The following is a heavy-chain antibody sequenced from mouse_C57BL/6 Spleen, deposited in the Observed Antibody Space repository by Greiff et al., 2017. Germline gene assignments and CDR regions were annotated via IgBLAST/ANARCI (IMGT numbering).Heavy chain of an antibody. CDR2: INPSTGGT. D-gene: IGHD2-2*01. CDR1: GYSFTGYY. J-gene: IGHJ3*01. V-gene: IGHV1-42*01. CDR3: ARVYYGYPFAY. Sequence: VQLKESGPELVKPGASVKISCKASGYSFTGYYMNWVKQSPEKSLEWIGEINPSTGGTTYNQKFKAKATLTVDKSSSPAYMQLKSLTSEDSAVYYCARVYYGYPFAYWGQGTLVTVSA.